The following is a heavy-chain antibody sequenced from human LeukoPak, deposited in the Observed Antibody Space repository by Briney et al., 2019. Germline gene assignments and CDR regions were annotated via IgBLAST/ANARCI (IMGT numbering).Heavy chain of an antibody. Sequence: GGSLRLSCAASGFTFISYSMSWVRQAPGKGLEWVSAISGSSGLTYYADSVKGRFTISRDNSQNTLNLQMNSLRAEDTAVYYCAKMDWSDISRYFDHWGQGTLVTVSS. CDR2: ISGSSGLT. V-gene: IGHV3-23*01. J-gene: IGHJ4*02. CDR3: AKMDWSDISRYFDH. D-gene: IGHD1-1*01. CDR1: GFTFISYS.